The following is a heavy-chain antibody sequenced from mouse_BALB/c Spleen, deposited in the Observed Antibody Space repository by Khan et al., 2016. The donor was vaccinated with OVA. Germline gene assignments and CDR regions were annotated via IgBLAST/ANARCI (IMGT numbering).Heavy chain of an antibody. CDR3: ARDYWFTY. CDR1: GLTFSNTA. Sequence: EVELVEPGGGLEKPGGSLKFPCAASGLTFSNTAMSWVRQTPEKRMEWVASNSSGGSTYYPDSVKGQYTLSRDNARNILYLQMNSLTSEDTAMYYCARDYWFTYWGQGTLVTVSA. V-gene: IGHV5-6-5*01. CDR2: NSSGGST. J-gene: IGHJ3*01.